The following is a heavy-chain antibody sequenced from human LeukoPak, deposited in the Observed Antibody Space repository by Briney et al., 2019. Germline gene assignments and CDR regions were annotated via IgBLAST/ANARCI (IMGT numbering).Heavy chain of an antibody. J-gene: IGHJ3*02. V-gene: IGHV4-31*03. CDR1: GGSISSGGYY. CDR3: ARTLLGDSAFDI. CDR2: IYYSGST. D-gene: IGHD3-10*01. Sequence: SQTLSLTCTVSGGSISSGGYYWSWIRQHPGKGLEWIGYIYYSGSTYYNPSLKSRVTISVDTSKNQFSLKLSSVTAADTAVYYCARTLLGDSAFDIWGQGTMVTVSS.